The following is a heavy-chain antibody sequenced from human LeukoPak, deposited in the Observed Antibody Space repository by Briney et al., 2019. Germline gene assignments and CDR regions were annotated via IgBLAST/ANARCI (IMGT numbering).Heavy chain of an antibody. CDR2: IKEDGSDK. J-gene: IGHJ4*02. CDR3: VRDGIRDIPGVITIRYDY. CDR1: AFTFSMYW. D-gene: IGHD3-10*01. V-gene: IGHV3-7*05. Sequence: GGSLRLSCSASAFTFSMYWMTWVRQAPGKGLEWVATIKEDGSDKYYVDSVRGRFTISRDNAENSLYLQMNSLTAEDTALYYCVRDGIRDIPGVITIRYDYWGREPWSPSPQ.